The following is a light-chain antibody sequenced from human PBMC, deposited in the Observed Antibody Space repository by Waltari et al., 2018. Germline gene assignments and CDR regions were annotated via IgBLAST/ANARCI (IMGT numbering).Light chain of an antibody. CDR1: QSISSY. Sequence: DVQMTQSPSSLSASLGDRVTITCRAGQSISSYLNWYQQKPGMAPKLLIYASSTLQTGVPSRFSGSGSGTDFTLTISRLEPEDFAVYCCQQYGGSPFTFGPGTKLEIK. V-gene: IGKV1-39*01. CDR2: ASS. J-gene: IGKJ3*01. CDR3: QQYGGSPFT.